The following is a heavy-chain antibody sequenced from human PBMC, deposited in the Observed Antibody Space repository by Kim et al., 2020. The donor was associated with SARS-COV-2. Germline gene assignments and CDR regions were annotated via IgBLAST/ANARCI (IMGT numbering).Heavy chain of an antibody. CDR1: GFTLSSSW. Sequence: GGSLRLSCTVSGFTLSSSWMHWVRQAPGKGLAWVSRMNGEGSSPTYADPVKGRSTISSDIAKKTLFLQMDSLRVDDTAVSYCPSGPWGASSSWGRGTLVT. CDR3: PSGPWGASSS. D-gene: IGHD1-26*01. CDR2: MNGEGSSP. J-gene: IGHJ5*02. V-gene: IGHV3-74*01.